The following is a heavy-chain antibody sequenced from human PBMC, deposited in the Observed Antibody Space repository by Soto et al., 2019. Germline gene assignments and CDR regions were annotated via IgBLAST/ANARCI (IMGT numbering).Heavy chain of an antibody. CDR3: VKGEYYYDGSAYYPFDY. V-gene: IGHV3-30*18. J-gene: IGHJ4*02. Sequence: GGSLRLSCAASGFTFSSYGMHWVRQAPGKGLEWVAVISYGGSNKYYADSVKGRFTISRDNSKNTLYLQMNNLRAEDTAVYYCVKGEYYYDGSAYYPFDYWGQGRMVTVSS. D-gene: IGHD3-22*01. CDR2: ISYGGSNK. CDR1: GFTFSSYG.